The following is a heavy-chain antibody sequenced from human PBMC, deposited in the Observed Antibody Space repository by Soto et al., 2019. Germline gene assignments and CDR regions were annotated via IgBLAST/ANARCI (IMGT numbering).Heavy chain of an antibody. CDR1: GYTFTGYY. CDR2: INPNSGGT. J-gene: IGHJ6*01. V-gene: IGHV1-2*04. D-gene: IGHD2-15*01. CDR3: ARDRTSGGSHTYSYYGMDV. Sequence: ASVKVSCKASGYTFTGYYMHWVRQAPGQGLEWMGWINPNSGGTNYAQKFQGWVTMTRDTSISTAYMELSRLRSDDTAVYYCARDRTSGGSHTYSYYGMDVWGQGTTVTVSS.